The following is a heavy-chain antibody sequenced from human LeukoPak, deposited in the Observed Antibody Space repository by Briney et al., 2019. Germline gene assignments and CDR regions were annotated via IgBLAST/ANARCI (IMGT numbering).Heavy chain of an antibody. Sequence: SETLSLTCTVSGGSISSYYWSWIRQPPGKGLEWIGYIYYSGSTNYNPSLKSRVTISVDTSKNQFSLKLSSVTAADTAVYHCAREQHWGSGSYYFDYWGQGTLVTVSS. CDR2: IYYSGST. V-gene: IGHV4-59*01. CDR3: AREQHWGSGSYYFDY. J-gene: IGHJ4*02. CDR1: GGSISSYY. D-gene: IGHD1-26*01.